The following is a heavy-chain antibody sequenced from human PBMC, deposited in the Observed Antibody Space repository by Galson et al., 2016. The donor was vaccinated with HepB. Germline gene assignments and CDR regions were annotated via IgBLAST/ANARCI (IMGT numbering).Heavy chain of an antibody. CDR2: INPSGGST. J-gene: IGHJ6*02. Sequence: SVKVSSKASGYTFSNYYMHWVRQAPGQGLEWMGKINPSGGSTSYAQKFQGRVTMTRDTSTSTVYMELSSLRSEDTAVYYCARDRVWFGELYGMDVWGQGTTVTVSS. D-gene: IGHD3-10*01. CDR1: GYTFSNYY. V-gene: IGHV1-46*01. CDR3: ARDRVWFGELYGMDV.